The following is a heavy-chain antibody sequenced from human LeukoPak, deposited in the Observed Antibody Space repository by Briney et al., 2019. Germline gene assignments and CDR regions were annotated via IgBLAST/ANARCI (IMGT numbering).Heavy chain of an antibody. Sequence: GGSLRLSCAASGFTFSSYAMHWVRQAPGKGLEWVAVISYDGSNKYYADSVKGRFTISRDNSKNTLYLQMNSLRAEDTAVYYCARDAGDGYSSRGAFDIWGQGTMVTVSS. CDR1: GFTFSSYA. V-gene: IGHV3-30-3*01. J-gene: IGHJ3*02. D-gene: IGHD5-24*01. CDR3: ARDAGDGYSSRGAFDI. CDR2: ISYDGSNK.